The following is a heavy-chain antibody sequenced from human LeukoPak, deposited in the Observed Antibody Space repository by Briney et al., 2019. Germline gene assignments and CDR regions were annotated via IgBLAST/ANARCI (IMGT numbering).Heavy chain of an antibody. D-gene: IGHD3-3*01. V-gene: IGHV4-34*01. CDR1: GGSFSGYY. CDR2: INHSGST. CDR3: ARVFSYPLRAPFDP. Sequence: SETLSLTCAAYGGSFSGYYWSWIRQPPGKGLEWIGEINHSGSTNYNPSLKSRVTISVDTSKNQFSLKLSSVTAADTAVYYCARVFSYPLRAPFDPWGQGTLVTVSS. J-gene: IGHJ5*02.